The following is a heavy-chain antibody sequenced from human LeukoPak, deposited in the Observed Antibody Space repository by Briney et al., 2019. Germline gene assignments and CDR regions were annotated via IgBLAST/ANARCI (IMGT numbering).Heavy chain of an antibody. D-gene: IGHD3-16*02. CDR3: TTSNSIMITFRGVIVSDY. CDR1: GFTFSNAW. Sequence: PGGSLRLSCAASGFTFSNAWMSWVRQAPGKGLEWVGRIKSKTDGGTTDYAAPVKGRFTISRDDSKNTLYLQMNSLKTEDTAVYYCTTSNSIMITFRGVIVSDYWGQGTLVTVSS. CDR2: IKSKTDGGTT. V-gene: IGHV3-15*01. J-gene: IGHJ4*02.